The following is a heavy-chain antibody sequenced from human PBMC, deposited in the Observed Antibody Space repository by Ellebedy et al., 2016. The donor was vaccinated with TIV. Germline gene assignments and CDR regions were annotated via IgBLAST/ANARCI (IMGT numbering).Heavy chain of an antibody. Sequence: SVKVSCKASGGTFNSHAISWVRQAPGQGLEWMGGITGMFRTVNYAQKFQGRVTITADEFMTTAYMELSSLRCEDTAVYYCARGGAYYHRYFDDWGQGTLVTVSS. CDR1: GGTFNSHA. J-gene: IGHJ4*02. D-gene: IGHD3-10*01. CDR2: ITGMFRTV. V-gene: IGHV1-69*13. CDR3: ARGGAYYHRYFDD.